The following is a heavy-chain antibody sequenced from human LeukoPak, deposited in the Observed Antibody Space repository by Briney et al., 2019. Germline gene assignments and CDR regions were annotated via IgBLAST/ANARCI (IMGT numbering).Heavy chain of an antibody. CDR3: AKDLGSSGDY. CDR2: ISWNSGSI. J-gene: IGHJ4*02. V-gene: IGHV3-9*01. Sequence: GGSLRLSCAAPGFPFDDHAMHWVRQAPGKGLEWVSGISWNSGSIGYADSVKGRFTISRDNAKNSLYLQMNSLRAEDTALYYCAKDLGSSGDYWGQGTLVTVSS. D-gene: IGHD3-22*01. CDR1: GFPFDDHA.